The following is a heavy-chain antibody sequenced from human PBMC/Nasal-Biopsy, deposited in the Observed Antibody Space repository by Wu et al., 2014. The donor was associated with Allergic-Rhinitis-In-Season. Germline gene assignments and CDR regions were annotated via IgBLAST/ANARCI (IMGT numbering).Heavy chain of an antibody. Sequence: LRLSCAASGFTFSSYSMNWVRQAPGKGLEWVSSISSRSDYIFYADSVKGRFTISRDNAENSLYLQMSSLRAEDIAVYYCARDTNLYLWGQGILVTVSS. V-gene: IGHV3-21*01. CDR1: GFTFSSYS. CDR2: ISSRSDYI. D-gene: IGHD2-8*01. CDR3: ARDTNLYL. J-gene: IGHJ4*02.